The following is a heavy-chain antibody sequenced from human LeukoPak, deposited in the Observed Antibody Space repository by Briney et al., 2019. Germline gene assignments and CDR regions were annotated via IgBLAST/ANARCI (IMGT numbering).Heavy chain of an antibody. D-gene: IGHD2-8*01. J-gene: IGHJ4*02. V-gene: IGHV1-46*01. CDR1: GYTFTSYY. CDR3: ARDNDFDY. Sequence: ASVKVPCKASGYTFTSYYIHWVRQAPGQGLEWMGIIYPGGGSTSYAQKFQGRVTMTRDMSTSTVYMELSSLRSEDTAVYHCARDNDFDYWGQGTLVTVSS. CDR2: IYPGGGST.